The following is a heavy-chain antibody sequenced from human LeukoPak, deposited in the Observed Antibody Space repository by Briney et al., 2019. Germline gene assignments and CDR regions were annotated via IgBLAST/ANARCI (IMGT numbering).Heavy chain of an antibody. D-gene: IGHD3-16*02. CDR2: IIPIFGTA. CDR3: ARATLVIPLEGGFDY. Sequence: ASVKVSCKASGGTFSSYAISWVRQAPGQGLEWMGGIIPIFGTANYAQKFQGRVTITADESTSTAYMELSSLRSEDTAVYYCARATLVIPLEGGFDYWGQGTLVTVSS. J-gene: IGHJ4*02. V-gene: IGHV1-69*13. CDR1: GGTFSSYA.